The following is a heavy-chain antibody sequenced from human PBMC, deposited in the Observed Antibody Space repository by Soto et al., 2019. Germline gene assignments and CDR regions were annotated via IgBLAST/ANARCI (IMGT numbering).Heavy chain of an antibody. CDR2: IIGSGGST. CDR1: GFTFSSNA. J-gene: IGHJ6*03. D-gene: IGHD3-3*01. CDR3: AKVFRFLEWFFPRRGPSGMDV. V-gene: IGHV3-23*01. Sequence: PGGSLRLSCVASGFTFSSNAMSWVRQAPGQGKEWVSAIIGSGGSTYYADIVKGRFTISRDNSNNTLYLQMNSLRVEDTAVYYCAKVFRFLEWFFPRRGPSGMDVWGKGTTVTVSS.